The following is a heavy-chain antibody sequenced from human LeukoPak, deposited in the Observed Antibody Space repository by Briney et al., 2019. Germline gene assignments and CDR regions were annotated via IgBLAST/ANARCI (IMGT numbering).Heavy chain of an antibody. Sequence: GGSLRLSCAASGFTFSSYSMNWVRQAPGKGLVWVSRINSDGSSTSYADSVKGRFTISRDNAKNTLYLQMNSLRAEDTAVYYCARRSINHQAVDYWGQGTLVTVSS. J-gene: IGHJ4*02. V-gene: IGHV3-74*01. CDR3: ARRSINHQAVDY. CDR2: INSDGSST. CDR1: GFTFSSYS.